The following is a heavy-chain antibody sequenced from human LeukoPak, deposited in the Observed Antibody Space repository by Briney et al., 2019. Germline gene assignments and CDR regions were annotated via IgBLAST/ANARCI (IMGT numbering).Heavy chain of an antibody. V-gene: IGHV1-2*02. D-gene: IGHD2-2*01. CDR1: GYTFTGYY. CDR3: ARVLPGIVVVPVAIRDWWFDP. CDR2: INPNSGGT. Sequence: ASVKVSCKASGYTFTGYYMHWVRQAPGQGLEWMGWINPNSGGTNYAQKFQGRVTMTRDTSTSTAYMELSRLRSDDTAVYYCARVLPGIVVVPVAIRDWWFDPWGQGTLVTVSS. J-gene: IGHJ5*02.